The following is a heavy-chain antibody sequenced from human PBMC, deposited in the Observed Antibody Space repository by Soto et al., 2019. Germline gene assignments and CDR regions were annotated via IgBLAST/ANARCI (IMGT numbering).Heavy chain of an antibody. D-gene: IGHD2-15*01. CDR2: INAGNGNT. J-gene: IGHJ3*02. CDR1: GYTFTSYA. CDR3: ARSPKAAANAFDI. V-gene: IGHV1-3*01. Sequence: GASVKVSCKASGYTFTSYAMHWVRQAPGQRLEWMGWINAGNGNTKYSQKFQGRVTITRDTSASTAYMELSSLGSEDTAVYYCARSPKAAANAFDIWGQGTMVTVSS.